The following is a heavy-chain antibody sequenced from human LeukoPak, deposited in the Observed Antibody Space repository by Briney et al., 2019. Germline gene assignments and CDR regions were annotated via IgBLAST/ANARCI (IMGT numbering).Heavy chain of an antibody. CDR3: ARYSPSMGVFDY. CDR1: GGSISSYY. D-gene: IGHD2-21*01. J-gene: IGHJ4*02. Sequence: PSETLSLTCTVSGGSISSYYWSWIRQPPGKGLEWIGYIYYSGSTNYNPSLKSRVTISVDTFKNQFSLKLSSVTAADTAVYYCARYSPSMGVFDYWGQGTLVTVSS. CDR2: IYYSGST. V-gene: IGHV4-59*01.